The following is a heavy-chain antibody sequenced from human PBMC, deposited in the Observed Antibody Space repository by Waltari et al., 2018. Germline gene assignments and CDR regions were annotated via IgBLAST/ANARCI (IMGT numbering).Heavy chain of an antibody. D-gene: IGHD3-3*01. V-gene: IGHV4-39*07. CDR3: AGRRDGFLEDF. CDR2: ISHSGRT. J-gene: IGHJ4*02. CDR1: GGSISSTSYY. Sequence: QLQLQESGPGLVKPSETLSLTCTVSGGSISSTSYYWGWIRQPPGKGLEWIGSISHSGRTYYNPSRKSRVTMSLDTSKNQFSLKLSSVTAADTAVFYCAGRRDGFLEDFWGQGTLVTVSS.